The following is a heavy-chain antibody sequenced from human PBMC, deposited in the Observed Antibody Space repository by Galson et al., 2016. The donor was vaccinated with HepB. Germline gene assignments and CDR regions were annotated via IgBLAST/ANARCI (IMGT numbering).Heavy chain of an antibody. CDR1: GFSFSSYG. J-gene: IGHJ6*04. CDR3: VQGGTAPAV. D-gene: IGHD1-1*01. Sequence: SLRLSCAASGFSFSSYGMTWVRQAPGKGLEVVSSISRSGDSTDYADSVKGRFTISRDNSKNTLSLQMNSLRADDAAVYYCVQGGTAPAVWGKGTTVTVSS. V-gene: IGHV3-23*01. CDR2: ISRSGDST.